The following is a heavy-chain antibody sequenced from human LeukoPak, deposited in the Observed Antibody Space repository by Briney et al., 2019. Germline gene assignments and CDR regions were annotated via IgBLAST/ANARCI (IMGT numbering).Heavy chain of an antibody. CDR2: IYYSGST. D-gene: IGHD5-24*01. CDR1: GGSISSYY. CDR3: ARGRQEIDY. J-gene: IGHJ4*02. V-gene: IGHV4-59*01. Sequence: SETLSLTCTVSGGSISSYYWSWIRQPPGKGLEWIGYIYYSGSTNYNPSLRRRVTISVDTSKNQFSLKLSSVTAADTAVYYCARGRQEIDYWGQGTLVTVSS.